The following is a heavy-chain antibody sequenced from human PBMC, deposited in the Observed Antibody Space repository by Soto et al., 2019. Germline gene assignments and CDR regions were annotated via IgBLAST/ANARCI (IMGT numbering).Heavy chain of an antibody. CDR3: ARGSRRITIFGVVIISDYYYGMDV. CDR2: INHSGST. Sequence: TLSLTCAVYGGSFSGYYWSWIRQPPGKGLEWIGEINHSGSTNYNPSLKSRVTISVDTSKNQFSLKLSSVTAADTAVYYCARGSRRITIFGVVIISDYYYGMDVWGQGTTVTVSS. D-gene: IGHD3-3*01. CDR1: GGSFSGYY. J-gene: IGHJ6*02. V-gene: IGHV4-34*01.